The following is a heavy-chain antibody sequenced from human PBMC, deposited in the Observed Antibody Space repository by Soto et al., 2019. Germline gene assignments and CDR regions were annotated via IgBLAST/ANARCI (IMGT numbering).Heavy chain of an antibody. Sequence: GGSLRLSCAASGFSFSDHAMHWVRRAPGKGLEWVALVAHDGTSKYYAGSVKGRFTISSDKSSNTLFLQMDSLRAEDTAVYYCARDPQGSYCYIDYWGQGTPVTVSS. D-gene: IGHD3-10*01. V-gene: IGHV3-30-3*01. J-gene: IGHJ4*02. CDR3: ARDPQGSYCYIDY. CDR1: GFSFSDHA. CDR2: VAHDGTSK.